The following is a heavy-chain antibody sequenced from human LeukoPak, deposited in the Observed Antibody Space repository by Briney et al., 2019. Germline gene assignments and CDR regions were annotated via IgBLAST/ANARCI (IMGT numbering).Heavy chain of an antibody. CDR1: GFTFSSYA. CDR3: AKIRVITSAYYYGMDV. Sequence: PGGSLRLSCAASGFTFSSYAMSWVRQAPGKGLEWVSAISGSGGSTYYADSVKGRFTISRDNSKNTLYLQMNSLRAEDTAVYYCAKIRVITSAYYYGMDVWGQGTTVVVSS. V-gene: IGHV3-23*01. J-gene: IGHJ6*02. CDR2: ISGSGGST. D-gene: IGHD3-22*01.